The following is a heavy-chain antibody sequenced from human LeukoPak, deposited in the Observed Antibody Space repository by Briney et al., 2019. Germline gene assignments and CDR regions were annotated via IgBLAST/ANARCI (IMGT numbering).Heavy chain of an antibody. CDR1: GGTFSSYA. V-gene: IGHV1-69*05. CDR3: ARAGERWLHRYNRFDP. CDR2: IIPIFGTA. J-gene: IGHJ5*02. D-gene: IGHD5-24*01. Sequence: SVKVSCKASGGTFSSYAISWVRQAPGQGLEWMGGIIPIFGTANYAQKFQGRVTITTDESTSTAYMELSSLRSEDTAVYYCARAGERWLHRYNRFDPWGQGTLVTVSS.